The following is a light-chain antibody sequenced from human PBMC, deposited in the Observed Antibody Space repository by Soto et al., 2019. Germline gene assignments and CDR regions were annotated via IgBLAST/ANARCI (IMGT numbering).Light chain of an antibody. CDR2: DAS. V-gene: IGKV1-5*01. CDR1: QSISNW. CDR3: QQSYSSPMT. J-gene: IGKJ5*01. Sequence: DIHMTQSPSTLPASVGYRVTITCRASQSISNWLAWYQQKPGKAPNLLIYDASSLQSGVPSRFSGSGFGTDFTLTINSLQPEDFATYYCQQSYSSPMTFGQGTRLEIK.